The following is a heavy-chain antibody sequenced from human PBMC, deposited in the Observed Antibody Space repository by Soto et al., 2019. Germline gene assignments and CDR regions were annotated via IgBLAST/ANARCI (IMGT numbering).Heavy chain of an antibody. Sequence: VGSLRLSCAASGFAFSSYAMSWVRQAPGKGLEWVSAISGSGGSTYYADSVKGRFTISRDNSKNTLYLQMNSLRAEDTAVYYCAKGPYYYDSSGYQNPDYWGQGTLVTVSS. J-gene: IGHJ4*02. CDR2: ISGSGGST. CDR3: AKGPYYYDSSGYQNPDY. CDR1: GFAFSSYA. D-gene: IGHD3-22*01. V-gene: IGHV3-23*01.